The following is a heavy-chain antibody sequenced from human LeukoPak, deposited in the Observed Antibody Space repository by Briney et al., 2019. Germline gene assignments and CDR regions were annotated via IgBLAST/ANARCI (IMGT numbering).Heavy chain of an antibody. CDR2: IRYDGSNK. J-gene: IGHJ4*02. Sequence: PGGSLRLSCAASGFTFSSYGMHWVRQAPGKGLEWVAFIRYDGSNKYYADSVKGRFTISRDNSKNTLYLEMNSLRAEDTALYYCVRDQGAAGDYWGQGTLVIVSS. V-gene: IGHV3-30*02. CDR1: GFTFSSYG. D-gene: IGHD6-13*01. CDR3: VRDQGAAGDY.